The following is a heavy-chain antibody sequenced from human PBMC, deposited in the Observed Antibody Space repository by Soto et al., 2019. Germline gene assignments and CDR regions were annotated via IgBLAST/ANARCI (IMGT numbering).Heavy chain of an antibody. CDR1: GFSVIANY. V-gene: IGHV3-53*01. D-gene: IGHD3-22*01. Sequence: PGGSLRLSCVASGFSVIANYMTWIRQAPWKGLEWVSVIHGGGNTYYADSVKGRFTISRDNSKNTVHLQMESLRVDDTAVYYCVRADSSGLYYIKAFDIWGQGTMVTVS. CDR2: IHGGGNT. J-gene: IGHJ3*02. CDR3: VRADSSGLYYIKAFDI.